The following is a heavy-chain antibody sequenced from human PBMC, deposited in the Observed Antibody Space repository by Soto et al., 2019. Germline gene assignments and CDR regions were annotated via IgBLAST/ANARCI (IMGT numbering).Heavy chain of an antibody. D-gene: IGHD3-9*01. CDR1: GYTFTIYG. CDR2: ISAYNGNT. CDR3: ARDLYYDILTGYYRAFDY. J-gene: IGHJ4*02. V-gene: IGHV1-18*01. Sequence: ASVKVSCKASGYTFTIYGISWVRQAPGQGLEWMGWISAYNGNTNYAQKLQGRVTMTTDTSTSTAYMELRSLRSDDTAVYYCARDLYYDILTGYYRAFDYWGQGTLVTVSS.